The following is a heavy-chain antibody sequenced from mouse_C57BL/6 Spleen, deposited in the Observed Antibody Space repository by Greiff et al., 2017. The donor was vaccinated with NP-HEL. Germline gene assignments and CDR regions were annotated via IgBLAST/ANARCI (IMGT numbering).Heavy chain of an antibody. D-gene: IGHD4-1*01. V-gene: IGHV1-52*01. J-gene: IGHJ2*01. CDR2: IDPSDSET. CDR3: ARGRTGIDY. CDR1: GYTFTSYW. Sequence: QVQLQQPGAELVRPGSSVKLSCKASGYTFTSYWMHWVKQRPIQGLEWIGNIDPSDSETHYNQKFKDKATLTVDKSSSTAYMQLSRLTSEDSAVYYCARGRTGIDYWGQGTTLTVSS.